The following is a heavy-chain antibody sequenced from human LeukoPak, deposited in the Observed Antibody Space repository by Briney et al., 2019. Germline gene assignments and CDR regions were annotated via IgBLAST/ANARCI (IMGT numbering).Heavy chain of an antibody. Sequence: GASVKVSCKASGGTFSSYAISWVRQAPGQGLEWMGGIIPIFGTANYAQKFQGRVTITADESTSTAYMELSSLRSEDTAVYYCASWGLASSSSPPASDAFDIWGQGTMVTVSS. D-gene: IGHD6-6*01. V-gene: IGHV1-69*13. CDR2: IIPIFGTA. CDR3: ASWGLASSSSPPASDAFDI. CDR1: GGTFSSYA. J-gene: IGHJ3*02.